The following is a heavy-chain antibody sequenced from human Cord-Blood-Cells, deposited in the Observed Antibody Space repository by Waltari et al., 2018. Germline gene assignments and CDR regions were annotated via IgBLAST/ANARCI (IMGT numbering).Heavy chain of an antibody. J-gene: IGHJ4*02. CDR3: ATPDSIAAIFDY. V-gene: IGHV1-24*01. Sequence: QVQLVQSGAEVKKPGASVKVSCKVSGYTLTELSMHWVRQAPGKGLEWMGGFVPEDGETSYAQKFQGRVTMTEDTSTDTAYMELSSLRSEDTAVYYCATPDSIAAIFDYWGQGTLVTVSS. CDR1: GYTLTELS. CDR2: FVPEDGET. D-gene: IGHD6-13*01.